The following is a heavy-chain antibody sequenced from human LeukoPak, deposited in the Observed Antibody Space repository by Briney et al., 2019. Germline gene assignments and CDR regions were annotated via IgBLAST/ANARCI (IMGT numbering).Heavy chain of an antibody. J-gene: IGHJ4*02. CDR1: GFTFSSYE. CDR2: ISSSGSTI. Sequence: GGSPRLSCAASGFTFSSYEMNWVRQAPGKGLEWVSYISSSGSTIYYADYVKGRFTISRDNAKNSLFLQMNSLRAEGTAVYYCARGGISGWSFFDSWGQGTLVTVSS. D-gene: IGHD6-19*01. V-gene: IGHV3-48*03. CDR3: ARGGISGWSFFDS.